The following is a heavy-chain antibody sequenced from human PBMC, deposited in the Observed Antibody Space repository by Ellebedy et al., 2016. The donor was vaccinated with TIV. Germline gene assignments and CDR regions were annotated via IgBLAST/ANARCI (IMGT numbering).Heavy chain of an antibody. CDR3: ARHPLEWLVGPMYFDY. D-gene: IGHD6-19*01. Sequence: SETLSLTCAVSGGSISSGGYSWSWIRQPPGKGLEWIGYIYHSGSTYYNPSLKSRVTISVDTSKNQFSLKLSSVTAADTAVYYCARHPLEWLVGPMYFDYWGQGTLVTVSS. J-gene: IGHJ4*02. CDR2: IYHSGST. V-gene: IGHV4-30-2*03. CDR1: GGSISSGGYS.